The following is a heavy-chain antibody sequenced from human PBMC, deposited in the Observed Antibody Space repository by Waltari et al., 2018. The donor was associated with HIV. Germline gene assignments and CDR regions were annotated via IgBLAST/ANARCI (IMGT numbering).Heavy chain of an antibody. J-gene: IGHJ5*02. V-gene: IGHV3-21*01. D-gene: IGHD6-19*01. CDR2: IGRLQNVI. Sequence: EVILVESGGGLVRPGGSLRLSCAASGFRFTDYNMNWVRQGPGEGGEWGGSIGRLQNVIQYADSVKGRFTGSRDNARNSLYLQMNSLTAEDTAVYYCARGPPSGWSWFDPWGQGTLVTVSS. CDR1: GFRFTDYN. CDR3: ARGPPSGWSWFDP.